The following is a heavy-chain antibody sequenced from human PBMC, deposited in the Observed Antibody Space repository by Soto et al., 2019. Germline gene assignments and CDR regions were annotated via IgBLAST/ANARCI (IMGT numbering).Heavy chain of an antibody. CDR2: FDPEDGET. J-gene: IGHJ4*02. D-gene: IGHD3-22*01. CDR1: GYTLTELS. Sequence: ASVNVSCKVSGYTLTELSMHWVRQAPGKGLEWMGGFDPEDGETIYAQKFQGRVTMTEDTSTDTAYMELSSLRSEDTAVYYCATGGLWDSSGYSPYYFDYWGQGTLVTVSS. CDR3: ATGGLWDSSGYSPYYFDY. V-gene: IGHV1-24*01.